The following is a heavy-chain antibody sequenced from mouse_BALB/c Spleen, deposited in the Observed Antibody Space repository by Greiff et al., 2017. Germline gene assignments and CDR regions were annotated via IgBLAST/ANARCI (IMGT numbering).Heavy chain of an antibody. CDR2: IYPGDGDT. J-gene: IGHJ4*01. D-gene: IGHD2-1*01. CDR3: ARGGYGNRAMDY. V-gene: IGHV1-82*01. Sequence: VQLQQSGPELVKPGASVKISCKASGYAFSSSWMNWVKQRPGQGLEWIGRIYPGDGDTNYNGKFKGKATLTADKSSSTAYMQLSSLTSVDSAVYFCARGGYGNRAMDYWGQGTSVTVSS. CDR1: GYAFSSSW.